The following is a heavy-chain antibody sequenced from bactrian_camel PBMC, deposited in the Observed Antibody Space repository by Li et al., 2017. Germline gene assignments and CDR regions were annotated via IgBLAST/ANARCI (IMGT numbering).Heavy chain of an antibody. V-gene: IGHV3S53*01. J-gene: IGHJ4*01. Sequence: HVQLVESGGGSVQAGGSLRLSCVASGATQDIGCMGWFRQVPGFEREGIGSIDSDGITTYADSLKARFTISRDNAKNTVYLQMNSPKSEDTALYYCATGRDCYSGSWCYGGRYNYWGQGTQVTVS. D-gene: IGHD3*01. CDR1: GATQDIGC. CDR3: ATGRDCYSGSWCYGGRYNY. CDR2: IDSDGIT.